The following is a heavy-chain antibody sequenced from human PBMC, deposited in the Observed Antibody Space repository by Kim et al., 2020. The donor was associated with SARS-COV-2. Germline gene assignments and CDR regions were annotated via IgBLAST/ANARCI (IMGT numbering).Heavy chain of an antibody. J-gene: IGHJ6*02. CDR1: GGSFSGYH. CDR2: INQGGSV. Sequence: SETLSLTCAVYGGSFSGYHWSWIRQPPGKGLEWIGEINQGGSVNYNPSLKSRVIISMDTSKNQFSLKVTSVTAADTGFYFCARGRAGVVLSPVLGLGPYYDYFLMDVWGHGTTVTVSS. CDR3: ARGRAGVVLSPVLGLGPYYDYFLMDV. D-gene: IGHD2-8*02. V-gene: IGHV4-34*01.